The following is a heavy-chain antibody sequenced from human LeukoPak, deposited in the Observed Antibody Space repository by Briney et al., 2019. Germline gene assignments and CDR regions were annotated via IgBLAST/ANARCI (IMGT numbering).Heavy chain of an antibody. CDR2: INPSGGST. D-gene: IGHD5-18*01. V-gene: IGHV1-46*01. Sequence: ASVKVSYKASGYTFTSYYMHWVRQAPGQGLEWMGIINPSGGSTSYAQKFQGRVTMTRDMSTSTVYMELSSLRSEDTAVYYCARGRLADYSYGHDPFDYWGQGTLVTVSS. J-gene: IGHJ4*02. CDR1: GYTFTSYY. CDR3: ARGRLADYSYGHDPFDY.